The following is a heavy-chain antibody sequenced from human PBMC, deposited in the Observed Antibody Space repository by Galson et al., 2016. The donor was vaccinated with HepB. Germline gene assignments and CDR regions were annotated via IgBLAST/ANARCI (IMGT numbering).Heavy chain of an antibody. J-gene: IGHJ4*02. D-gene: IGHD3-9*01. CDR1: GVSMSHSVYY. CDR3: AGDISTAYYFHY. V-gene: IGHV4-39*02. CDR2: IYSNGTT. Sequence: SETLSLTCTVSGVSMSHSVYYWGWFRQPPGKGPEWIGHIYSNGTTSYNPSLKSRVTIFVDTSKNQFSLKLSSVTAADTAVFYCAGDISTAYYFHYWGQGTLVTVSS.